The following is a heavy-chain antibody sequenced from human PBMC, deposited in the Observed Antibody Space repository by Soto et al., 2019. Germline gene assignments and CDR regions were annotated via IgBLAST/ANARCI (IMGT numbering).Heavy chain of an antibody. CDR1: GFTFSSYS. CDR2: ISSSSSYI. Sequence: PGGSLRLSCGASGFTFSSYSMNWVRQAPGKGLEWVSSISSSSSYIYYADSVKGRFTISRDDSKNTLYLQMNSLKTEDTAVYYCNTDEYDLYLPRPFDYWGQGTLVTVSS. D-gene: IGHD1-1*01. CDR3: NTDEYDLYLPRPFDY. V-gene: IGHV3-21*03. J-gene: IGHJ4*02.